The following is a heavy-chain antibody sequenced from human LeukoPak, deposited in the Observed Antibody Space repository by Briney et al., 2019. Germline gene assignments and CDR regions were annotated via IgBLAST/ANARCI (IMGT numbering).Heavy chain of an antibody. CDR3: ARQGAGGRAFDI. Sequence: SETLSLTCTVSDGSISSSLYYWGWIRQPPGKGLEWIGIIYYSGSTYYDPSLKSRVTISVETSKNQVSLRLSSVTAADTAVYYCARQGAGGRAFDIWGQGTMVTVSS. J-gene: IGHJ3*02. CDR2: IYYSGST. D-gene: IGHD6-19*01. V-gene: IGHV4-39*01. CDR1: DGSISSSLYY.